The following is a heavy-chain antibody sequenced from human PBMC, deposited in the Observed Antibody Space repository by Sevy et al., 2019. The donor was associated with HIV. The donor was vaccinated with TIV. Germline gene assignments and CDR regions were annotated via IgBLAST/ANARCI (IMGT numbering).Heavy chain of an antibody. D-gene: IGHD3-3*01. CDR1: GFTFSSYW. J-gene: IGHJ4*02. CDR3: ARDKYYDFWSGFEPSLFFDY. CDR2: IKQDGSEK. Sequence: GGSLRLSCAASGFTFSSYWMSWVRQAPGKGLEWVANIKQDGSEKYYVDSVKGRFTISRDNAKNSLYLQMNSLRAEDTAVYYCARDKYYDFWSGFEPSLFFDYWGQGTLFTVSS. V-gene: IGHV3-7*01.